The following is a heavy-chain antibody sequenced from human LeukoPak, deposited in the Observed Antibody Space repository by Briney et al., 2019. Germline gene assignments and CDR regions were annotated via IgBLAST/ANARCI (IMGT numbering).Heavy chain of an antibody. CDR1: GFPLSTYW. V-gene: IGHV3-7*01. D-gene: IGHD2-2*02. Sequence: GGSLRLSCAASGFPLSTYWMSWVRQAPGKGLEWVANIKQDGSEKYYVDSVKGRFTISRDNAKNSLYLQMNSLRAEDTAVYYCATNSGGYCSTTNCYTGRFDYWGQGTLVTVS. J-gene: IGHJ4*02. CDR2: IKQDGSEK. CDR3: ATNSGGYCSTTNCYTGRFDY.